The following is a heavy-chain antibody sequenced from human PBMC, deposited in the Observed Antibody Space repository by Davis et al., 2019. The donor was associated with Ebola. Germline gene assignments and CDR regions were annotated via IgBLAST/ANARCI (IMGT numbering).Heavy chain of an antibody. J-gene: IGHJ5*02. D-gene: IGHD3-3*01. CDR1: GGSIISSSSY. CDR2: IYYSGIT. V-gene: IGHV4-39*01. CDR3: ARQGWSGYSLRHWLDP. Sequence: SETLSLTCTVSGGSIISSSSYWGWIRQPPRKGLEWIGSIYYSGITYYNPSLKSRVIISVDTSKNQFSLKLRSVTAADTAVYYCARQGWSGYSLRHWLDPWGRGTLVTVSS.